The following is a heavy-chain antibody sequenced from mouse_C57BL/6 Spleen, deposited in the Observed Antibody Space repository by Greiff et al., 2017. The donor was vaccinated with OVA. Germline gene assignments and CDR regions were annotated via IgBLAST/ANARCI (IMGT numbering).Heavy chain of an antibody. CDR2: ISRGGSYT. CDR3: ARHGDYGSSWYFDV. J-gene: IGHJ1*03. D-gene: IGHD1-1*01. V-gene: IGHV5-6*01. Sequence: DVLLVESGGDLVKPGGSLKLSCAASGFTFSSYGMSWVRQTPDKRLEWVATISRGGSYTYYPDSVKGRFTISRDNAKNTLYLQMSSLKSEDTAMYYCARHGDYGSSWYFDVWGTGTTVTVSS. CDR1: GFTFSSYG.